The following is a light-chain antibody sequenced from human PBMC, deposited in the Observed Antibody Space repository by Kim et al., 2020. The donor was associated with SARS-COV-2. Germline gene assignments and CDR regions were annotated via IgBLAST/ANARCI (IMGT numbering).Light chain of an antibody. J-gene: IGKJ2*03. CDR1: QTVLYNSNNKNY. CDR2: WAS. Sequence: RATPNCNSSQTVLYNSNNKNYLAWYQQKPGQAPKLLIYWASIRESGVSDRFSGSGSETDFTLTISSLQAEDVAVYYCQQYYSTPPSFGQGTKLEIK. V-gene: IGKV4-1*01. CDR3: QQYYSTPPS.